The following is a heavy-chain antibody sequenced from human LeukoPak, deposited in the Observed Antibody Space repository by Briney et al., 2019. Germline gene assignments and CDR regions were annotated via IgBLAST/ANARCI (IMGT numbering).Heavy chain of an antibody. D-gene: IGHD1-26*01. CDR1: GGSISSGSYY. CDR2: IYTSGST. CDR3: ARGGAIDY. V-gene: IGHV4-61*02. J-gene: IGHJ4*02. Sequence: SETLSLTCTVSGGSISSGSYYWSWIRQPAGKGLEWIGRIYTSGSTNYNPSLKSRVTMSVDTSKNQFSLKLSSVTAADTAVYYCARGGAIDYWGQGTLVTVSS.